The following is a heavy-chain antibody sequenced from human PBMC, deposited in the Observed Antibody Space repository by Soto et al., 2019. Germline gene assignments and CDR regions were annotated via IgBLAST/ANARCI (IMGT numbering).Heavy chain of an antibody. CDR1: GFTFSDYY. D-gene: IGHD2-2*01. J-gene: IGHJ4*02. CDR3: ARDPGYCSSTSCYLDY. CDR2: ISSGGSTI. V-gene: IGHV3-11*01. Sequence: GSLRLSCAASGFTFSDYYMSWIRQAPGKGLEWVSYISSGGSTIYYADSVKGRFTISRDNAKNSLYLQMNSLRAEDTAVYYCARDPGYCSSTSCYLDYWGQGTLVTVSS.